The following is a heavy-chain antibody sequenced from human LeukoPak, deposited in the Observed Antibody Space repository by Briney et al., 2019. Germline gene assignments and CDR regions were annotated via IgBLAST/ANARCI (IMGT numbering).Heavy chain of an antibody. CDR1: GFTFSSYA. D-gene: IGHD3-3*01. J-gene: IGHJ4*02. V-gene: IGHV3-23*01. CDR3: AKTPGRYDFWSGFQEVAFDY. Sequence: GVLRLSCAASGFTFSSYAMSWVRQAPGKGLEWVSAISGSGGSTYYADSVKGRFTISRDNSKNTLYLQMNSLRAEDTAVYYCAKTPGRYDFWSGFQEVAFDYWGQGTLVTVSS. CDR2: ISGSGGST.